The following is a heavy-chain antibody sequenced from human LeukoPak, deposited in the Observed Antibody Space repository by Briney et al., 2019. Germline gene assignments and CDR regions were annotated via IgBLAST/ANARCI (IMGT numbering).Heavy chain of an antibody. Sequence: SETLSLTCAVYGGSFSGYYWSWIRRPPGKGLEWIGEINHSGSTNYNPSLKSRVTISVDTSKNQFSLKLSSVTAADTAVYYCARGRVRGYCSSTSCYYYYGMDVWGQGTTVTVSS. V-gene: IGHV4-34*01. CDR1: GGSFSGYY. CDR2: INHSGST. CDR3: ARGRVRGYCSSTSCYYYYGMDV. D-gene: IGHD2-2*01. J-gene: IGHJ6*02.